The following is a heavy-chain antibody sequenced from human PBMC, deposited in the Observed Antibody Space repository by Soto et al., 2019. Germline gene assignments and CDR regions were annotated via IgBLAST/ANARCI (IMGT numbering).Heavy chain of an antibody. CDR3: ARGLNGYSSSWYSSPSWFDP. V-gene: IGHV4-34*01. J-gene: IGHJ5*02. CDR2: INHSGST. Sequence: TSETLSLTCAVYGGSFSGYYWSWIRQPPGKGLEWIGEINHSGSTNYNPSLKSRVTISVNTSKNQFSLKLSSVTAADTAVYYCARGLNGYSSSWYSSPSWFDPWGQGTLVTVSS. CDR1: GGSFSGYY. D-gene: IGHD6-13*01.